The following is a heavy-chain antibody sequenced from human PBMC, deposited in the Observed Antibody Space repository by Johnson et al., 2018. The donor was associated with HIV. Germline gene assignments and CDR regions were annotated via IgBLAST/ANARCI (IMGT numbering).Heavy chain of an antibody. V-gene: IGHV3-33*08. CDR3: ARKKDAAFDI. CDR1: GFTFSTYG. Sequence: VQLVESGGGVVQPGRSLRLSCAASGFTFSTYGMHWVRQAPGKGLEWVAVMWYDGSNKYYADSVKGRFTISRDNSKNTLYLQMNSLRAEDTAVYYCARKKDAAFDIWGQGTMVTVSS. J-gene: IGHJ3*02. CDR2: MWYDGSNK.